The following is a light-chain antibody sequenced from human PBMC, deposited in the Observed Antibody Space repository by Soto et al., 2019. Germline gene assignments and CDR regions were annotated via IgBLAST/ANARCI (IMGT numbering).Light chain of an antibody. J-gene: IGLJ1*01. CDR2: DVA. Sequence: QSALHQPASLSVSPGQSITLSCPGTSSDVGAYNFVSWYQHYPDKAPKVVIYDVANRPSGVSYRFSASKSGNTASLTISGLQAEDEADYYCMSFTSSNTYVFGTGTKVTVL. V-gene: IGLV2-14*03. CDR3: MSFTSSNTYV. CDR1: SSDVGAYNF.